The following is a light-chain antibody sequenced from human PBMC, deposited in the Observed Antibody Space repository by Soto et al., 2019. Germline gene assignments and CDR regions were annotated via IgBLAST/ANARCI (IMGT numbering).Light chain of an antibody. CDR1: QSISSW. V-gene: IGKV1-5*01. CDR3: QQHNSYWA. CDR2: DAS. J-gene: IGKJ1*01. Sequence: DIQMTQSPSTLSASVGDRVTITCRASQSISSWLAWYQQKPGKAPKLLIYDASSLESGVPSRFSGSGSGTEFTLTISSLPPDDFATYYCQQHNSYWAFGQGTKVDI.